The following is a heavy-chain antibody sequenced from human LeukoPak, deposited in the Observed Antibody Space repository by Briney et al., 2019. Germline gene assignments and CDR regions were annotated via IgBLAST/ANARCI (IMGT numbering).Heavy chain of an antibody. J-gene: IGHJ5*02. CDR1: GYTFTGYY. D-gene: IGHD1-7*01. CDR2: INPNSGGT. V-gene: IGHV1-2*02. CDR3: ARPPTQYNWNYAVNWFDP. Sequence: GASVKVSCKASGYTFTGYYMHWVRQAPRQGLEWMGWINPNSGGTNYAQKFQGRVTMTRDTSISTADMELSRLRSDDTAVYYCARPPTQYNWNYAVNWFDPWGQGTLVTVSS.